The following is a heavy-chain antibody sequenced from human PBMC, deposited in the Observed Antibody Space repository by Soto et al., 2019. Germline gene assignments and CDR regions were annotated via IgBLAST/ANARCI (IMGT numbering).Heavy chain of an antibody. V-gene: IGHV4-39*01. D-gene: IGHD4-17*01. CDR2: IFYSGTT. CDR1: GGSISRSHNF. J-gene: IGHJ4*02. Sequence: QLQLQESGPGLVKPSETLSLTCTVTGGSISRSHNFWGWIRQPPGKGRELIGSIFYSGTTYNNPPXTXRXXLSVDTSKHQFSLKLNSVTAADTAVYYCARYYGDYKNYFDYWGQGTLVTVSS. CDR3: ARYYGDYKNYFDY.